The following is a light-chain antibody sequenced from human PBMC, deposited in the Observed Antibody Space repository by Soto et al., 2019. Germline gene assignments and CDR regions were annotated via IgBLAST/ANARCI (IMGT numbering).Light chain of an antibody. CDR2: DVS. CDR1: SSDVGGYNY. Sequence: QSALTQPRSVSGSPGQSVTISCTGTSSDVGGYNYVSWYQQHPGKAPKLMIYDVSKRPSGVPDRFSGSKSGNTASLTISGLQAEDEADYYCCSYAGIYTSGVFGGGTKVTVL. J-gene: IGLJ2*01. CDR3: CSYAGIYTSGV. V-gene: IGLV2-11*01.